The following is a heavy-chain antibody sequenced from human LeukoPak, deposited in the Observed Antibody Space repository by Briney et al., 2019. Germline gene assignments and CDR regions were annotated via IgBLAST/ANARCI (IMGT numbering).Heavy chain of an antibody. Sequence: GGSPRLSSAASGFTFSSDSMNWVRQGPGKGLEWVSYISSSRTTIYWAVLVRGRFTVSRDNAKTSLYLKMNSLRAEDTAVYYCARGPPRGYSGSGSYYKFGMDVWGKGTTVTVSS. CDR1: GFTFSSDS. CDR3: ARGPPRGYSGSGSYYKFGMDV. D-gene: IGHD3-10*01. CDR2: ISSSRTTI. V-gene: IGHV3-48*01. J-gene: IGHJ6*04.